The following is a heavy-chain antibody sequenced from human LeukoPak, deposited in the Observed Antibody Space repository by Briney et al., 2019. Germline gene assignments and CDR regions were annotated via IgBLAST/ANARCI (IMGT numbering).Heavy chain of an antibody. V-gene: IGHV4-4*02. D-gene: IGHD6-13*01. CDR1: GGSISSSNW. CDR2: IYHSGST. CDR3: ARRGIAAAVRFDP. Sequence: PSGTLSLTCAVSGGSISSSNWWSWVRQPPGKGLEWIGEIYHSGSTNYNPSLKSRVTISVDTSKNQFSLKLSSVTAADTAVYYCARRGIAAAVRFDPWGQGTLVTVSS. J-gene: IGHJ5*02.